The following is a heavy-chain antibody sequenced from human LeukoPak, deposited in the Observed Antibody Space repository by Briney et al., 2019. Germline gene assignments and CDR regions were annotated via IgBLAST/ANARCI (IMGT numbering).Heavy chain of an antibody. CDR3: ARGPGLRMGAFDI. CDR2: TYYRSKWYN. Sequence: QTLSLTCAISGDSVSSNSAAWNCIRQSPSRGLEGLGRTYYRSKWYNDSAVSVKSRITINPDTSKNQLSLQLNSVTPEDTAVYYCARGPGLRMGAFDIWGQGTVVSVSS. V-gene: IGHV6-1*01. D-gene: IGHD4-17*01. CDR1: GDSVSSNSAA. J-gene: IGHJ3*02.